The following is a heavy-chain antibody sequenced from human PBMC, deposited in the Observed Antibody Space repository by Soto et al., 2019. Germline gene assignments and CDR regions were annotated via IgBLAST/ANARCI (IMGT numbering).Heavy chain of an antibody. CDR1: GFTFSSYW. Sequence: GGSLRLSCAASGFTFSSYWMHWVRQAPGKGLVWVSRINSDGSSTSYADSVKGRFTISRDNAKNTLYLQMNSLRAEDTAVYYCARESNSSGWYGSYYYMDVWGKGTTVTVSS. CDR2: INSDGSST. J-gene: IGHJ6*03. CDR3: ARESNSSGWYGSYYYMDV. V-gene: IGHV3-74*01. D-gene: IGHD6-19*01.